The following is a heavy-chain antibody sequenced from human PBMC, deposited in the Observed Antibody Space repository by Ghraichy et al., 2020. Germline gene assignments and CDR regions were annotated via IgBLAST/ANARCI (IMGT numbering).Heavy chain of an antibody. Sequence: GESPNISCAVSEFTFDGYPMTWVRQAPGKGLEWVSTLGADGRSTFYADSVKGRFTISRDKSKRTMYLQMNSLRADDTAVYYCAKEGGRLGEGAFDVWGQGTKVTVSS. D-gene: IGHD3-10*01. V-gene: IGHV3-23*01. CDR1: EFTFDGYP. CDR2: LGADGRST. CDR3: AKEGGRLGEGAFDV. J-gene: IGHJ3*01.